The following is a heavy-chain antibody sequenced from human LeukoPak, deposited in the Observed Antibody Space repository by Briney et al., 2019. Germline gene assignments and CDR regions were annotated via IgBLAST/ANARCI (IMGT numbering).Heavy chain of an antibody. V-gene: IGHV3-9*01. CDR3: AKARGEGSPDSIEPGAFDI. J-gene: IGHJ3*02. D-gene: IGHD1-14*01. Sequence: GGSLRLSCAASGFTFDDYAMHWVRQAPGKGLEWVSGISWNSGSIGYADSVKGRFTISRDNAKNSLYLQMNSLRAEDTALYYCAKARGEGSPDSIEPGAFDIWGQGTMVTVSS. CDR1: GFTFDDYA. CDR2: ISWNSGSI.